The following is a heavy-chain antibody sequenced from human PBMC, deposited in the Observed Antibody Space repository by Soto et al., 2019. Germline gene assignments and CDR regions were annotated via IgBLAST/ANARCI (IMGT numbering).Heavy chain of an antibody. D-gene: IGHD6-6*01. CDR3: AKEAGGRPYSSSSFDY. CDR1: GFTFSSYA. CDR2: IRGSGGST. J-gene: IGHJ4*02. V-gene: IGHV3-23*01. Sequence: EVQLLESGGGLVQPGGSLRLSCAASGFTFSSYAMSWVRQAPGQGLEWVSAIRGSGGSTYYADSVKGRFIISRDNSKNTLDLQVNSLRAEDTAVYYCAKEAGGRPYSSSSFDYWGQGTLVTVSS.